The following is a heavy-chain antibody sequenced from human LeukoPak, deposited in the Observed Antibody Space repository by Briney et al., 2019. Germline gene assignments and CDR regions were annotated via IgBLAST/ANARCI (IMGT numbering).Heavy chain of an antibody. CDR3: SRDLRDRDDY. CDR1: GFTFSSYW. J-gene: IGHJ4*02. D-gene: IGHD5-24*01. Sequence: GGPLGLSCAASGFTFSSYWMHWVRQAPGKGLVWVSRINTGGSTTDYADSVKGRFTISRDNAKNTLYLQMNSLRAEDTAVYYCSRDLRDRDDYWGQGTLVTVSS. CDR2: INTGGSTT. V-gene: IGHV3-74*01.